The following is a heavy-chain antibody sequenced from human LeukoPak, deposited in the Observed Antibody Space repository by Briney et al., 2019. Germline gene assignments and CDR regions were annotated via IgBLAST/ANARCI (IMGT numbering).Heavy chain of an antibody. CDR1: GYTFTGYY. V-gene: IGHV1-2*04. J-gene: IGHJ6*04. CDR2: INPNSGGT. D-gene: IGHD6-13*01. Sequence: GASVKVSCKASGYTFTGYYMHWVRQAPGQGLEWMGWINPNSGGTNYAQKFQGWVTMTRDTSISTAYMELSRLRSDDTAVYYCARGGSSWCPPYYYYYGMDVWGKETTVTVSS. CDR3: ARGGSSWCPPYYYYYGMDV.